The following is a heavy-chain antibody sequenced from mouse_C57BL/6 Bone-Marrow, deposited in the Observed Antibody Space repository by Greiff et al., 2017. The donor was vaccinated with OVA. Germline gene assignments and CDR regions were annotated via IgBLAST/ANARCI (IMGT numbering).Heavy chain of an antibody. Sequence: QVHVKQPGAELVKPGASVKLSCKASGYTFTSYWMHWVKQRPGQGLEWIGMIHPSSGSTNYNEKFKSKATLTVDKSSSTVYMQLSRLASEDSAVYYCARSEGYYYGSSYWYFDGWGTGTTVTVSS. D-gene: IGHD1-1*01. J-gene: IGHJ1*03. V-gene: IGHV1-64*01. CDR2: IHPSSGST. CDR1: GYTFTSYW. CDR3: ARSEGYYYGSSYWYFDG.